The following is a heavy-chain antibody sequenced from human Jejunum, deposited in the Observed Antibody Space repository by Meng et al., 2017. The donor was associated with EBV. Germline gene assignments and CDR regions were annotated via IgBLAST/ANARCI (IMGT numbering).Heavy chain of an antibody. CDR2: VHFSGIT. D-gene: IGHD2-8*02. J-gene: IGHJ4*02. CDR1: GGSFSGYY. V-gene: IGHV4-34*02. CDR3: ARRTGDYVVGY. Sequence: QGPLQQWGTGLLGPTETLSLTCAVDGGSFSGYYWSRVRQPPGRGLEYIGEVHFSGITNYTPSLKSRVTMSVDASKNQFSLRLTSVTAADTAVYYCARRTGDYVVGYWGQGTLVTVSS.